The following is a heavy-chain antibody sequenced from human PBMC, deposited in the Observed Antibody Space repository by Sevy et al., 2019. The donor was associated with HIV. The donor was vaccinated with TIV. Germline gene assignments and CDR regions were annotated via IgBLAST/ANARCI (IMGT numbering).Heavy chain of an antibody. CDR3: ARDPSSGYDFSYYFDY. Sequence: GGSLRLSCAASGFTFSDYYMSWIRQAPGKGLEWVSSISSSGTAIYYADSVKGRFTISRDNAKKALYLQMNSLRADDTAVYYCARDPSSGYDFSYYFDYWGQGTLVTVSS. V-gene: IGHV3-11*01. CDR1: GFTFSDYY. D-gene: IGHD5-12*01. CDR2: ISSSGTAI. J-gene: IGHJ4*02.